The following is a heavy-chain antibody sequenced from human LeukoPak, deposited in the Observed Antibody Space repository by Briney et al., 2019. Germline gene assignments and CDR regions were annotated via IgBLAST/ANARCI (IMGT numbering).Heavy chain of an antibody. Sequence: SETLSLTCAVYGGSFSGYYWSWIRQPPGKGLEWIGEINHSGSTNYNPFLKSRVTISVDTSQNQFSLKLRSVTAADTAVYYCARGSNRCNLDPWGQGTLVTVSS. CDR1: GGSFSGYY. CDR3: ARGSNRCNLDP. V-gene: IGHV4-34*01. D-gene: IGHD2-2*01. J-gene: IGHJ5*02. CDR2: INHSGST.